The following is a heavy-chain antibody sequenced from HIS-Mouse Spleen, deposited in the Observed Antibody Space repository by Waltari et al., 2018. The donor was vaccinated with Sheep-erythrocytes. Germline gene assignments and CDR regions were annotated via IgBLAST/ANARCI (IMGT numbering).Heavy chain of an antibody. D-gene: IGHD6-13*01. V-gene: IGHV1-8*01. CDR3: ARGIAAAGTDWFDP. Sequence: QVQLVQSGAEVKKPGASVKVSCKASGYTFTSYDINWVRQATGQGLEWMGWMNPNSGNTGYAQKVQGGVTMNRNTSRSTAYMELSSLRSEDTAVYYCARGIAAAGTDWFDPWGQGTLVTVSS. J-gene: IGHJ5*02. CDR1: GYTFTSYD. CDR2: MNPNSGNT.